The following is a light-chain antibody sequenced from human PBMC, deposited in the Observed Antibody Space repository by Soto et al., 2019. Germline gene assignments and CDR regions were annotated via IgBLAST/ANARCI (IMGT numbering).Light chain of an antibody. CDR2: SNN. CDR1: KSNIGSNT. CDR3: ATWDVSLNGYG. Sequence: SASATREQRVTISCSCTKSNIGSNTIAWYQQLPGTAPNRLIHSNNQRPSGVPDRFSASTSGTSASLAISGLQSEDEADYYCATWDVSLNGYGFRAGIKVS. V-gene: IGLV1-44*01. J-gene: IGLJ1*01.